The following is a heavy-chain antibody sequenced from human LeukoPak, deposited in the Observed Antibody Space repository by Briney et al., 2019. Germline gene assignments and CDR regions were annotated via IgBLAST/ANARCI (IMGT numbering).Heavy chain of an antibody. V-gene: IGHV3-7*01. Sequence: GGSLRLSCAASGFTFSSYAMNWVRQAPGKGLEWVANMKGDGSEVHYVDSVKGRFTISRDNAKNSLYLQMNSLRDEDTAVYYCARPLYTAAYDLWGQGTMVTVSS. CDR2: MKGDGSEV. CDR1: GFTFSSYA. D-gene: IGHD3-16*01. J-gene: IGHJ3*01. CDR3: ARPLYTAAYDL.